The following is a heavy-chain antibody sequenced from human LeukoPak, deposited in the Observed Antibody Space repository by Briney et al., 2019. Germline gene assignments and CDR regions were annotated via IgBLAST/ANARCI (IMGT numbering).Heavy chain of an antibody. V-gene: IGHV3-15*01. Sequence: GGSLRLSCAASGFTFSGYIMNWVRQAPGKGLEWISRIKTRTDGGTTEYAAPVKGRFTISRDDSKNTVYLQMNSLKTEDTALYYCVTRVKSTGDYWGQGTLVTVSS. D-gene: IGHD1-1*01. J-gene: IGHJ4*02. CDR3: VTRVKSTGDY. CDR1: GFTFSGYI. CDR2: IKTRTDGGTT.